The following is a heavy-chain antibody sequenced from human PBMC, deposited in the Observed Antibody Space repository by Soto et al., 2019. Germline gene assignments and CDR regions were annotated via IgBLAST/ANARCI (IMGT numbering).Heavy chain of an antibody. Sequence: SVKVSCKASGATFSSYAISWVRQAPGQGLEWMGGISPIFGTANYAQKFQGRVTITADKSTSTAYMELSSLRSEDKAVYYCAISSYDILTGYLVLTYYYYYGMAVWGQGTTVTVSS. J-gene: IGHJ6*02. CDR2: ISPIFGTA. V-gene: IGHV1-69*06. CDR3: AISSYDILTGYLVLTYYYYYGMAV. CDR1: GATFSSYA. D-gene: IGHD3-9*01.